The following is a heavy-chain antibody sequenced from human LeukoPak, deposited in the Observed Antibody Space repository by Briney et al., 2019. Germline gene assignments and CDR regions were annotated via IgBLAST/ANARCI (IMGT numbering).Heavy chain of an antibody. J-gene: IGHJ4*02. V-gene: IGHV3-30*02. CDR2: IRYDGSKK. CDR1: GFTFSSYG. D-gene: IGHD3-22*01. CDR3: AKGGYSYDSSGHTPLDY. Sequence: GGSLRLSCVASGFTFSSYGMHWVRQAPGKGLEWVAFIRYDGSKKSHADSVKGRFTISRDNSKNTLHLQMNSLRAEDTAVYYCAKGGYSYDSSGHTPLDYWGQGTLVTVSS.